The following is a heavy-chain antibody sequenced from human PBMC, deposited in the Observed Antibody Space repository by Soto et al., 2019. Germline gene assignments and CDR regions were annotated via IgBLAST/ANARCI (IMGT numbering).Heavy chain of an antibody. Sequence: QVQLVQSGTEVKKPGASVKASCKASGYTFNSYGISWVRQAPGQGLEWMGWISPYDDNTNYAQNLQGRVTMTTDTSTRTAYMELRSLRSDDTAVYYCARGGYYDSSGSRNYHYYGMDAWVQGTPVTVS. CDR2: ISPYDDNT. CDR3: ARGGYYDSSGSRNYHYYGMDA. CDR1: GYTFNSYG. D-gene: IGHD3-22*01. V-gene: IGHV1-18*01. J-gene: IGHJ6*02.